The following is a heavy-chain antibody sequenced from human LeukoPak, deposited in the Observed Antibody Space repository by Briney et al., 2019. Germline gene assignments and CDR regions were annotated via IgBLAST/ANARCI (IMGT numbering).Heavy chain of an antibody. V-gene: IGHV1-2*02. CDR1: GHTFTGYY. D-gene: IGHD3-9*01. Sequence: ASVKVSCKASGHTFTGYYIHWVRQAPGQGLEWMGWINPDTGGTYSAQKFQGRVTVARDTAISTAYMELSRLKSDDTSVYFCARSNVLTARGAFDIWGHGTRITVSP. J-gene: IGHJ3*02. CDR3: ARSNVLTARGAFDI. CDR2: INPDTGGT.